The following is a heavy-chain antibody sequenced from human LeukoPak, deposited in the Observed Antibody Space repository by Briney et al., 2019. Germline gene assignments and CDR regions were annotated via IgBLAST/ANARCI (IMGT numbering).Heavy chain of an antibody. CDR2: ISYDGSNK. CDR1: GFTFSSYA. J-gene: IGHJ5*02. Sequence: GGSLRLSCAASGFTFSSYAMHWVRQAPGKGLEWVAVISYDGSNKYYADSVKGRFTISRDNSKNTLYLQMNSLRAEDTAVYYCARGYSDWFDPWGQGTLVTVSS. V-gene: IGHV3-30-3*01. CDR3: ARGYSDWFDP. D-gene: IGHD2-21*01.